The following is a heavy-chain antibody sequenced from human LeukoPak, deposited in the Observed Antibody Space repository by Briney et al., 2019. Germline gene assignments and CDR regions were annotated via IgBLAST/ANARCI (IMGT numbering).Heavy chain of an antibody. CDR1: GGTFSSSA. CDR3: ARGAVGYGDSYNYYNMDV. Sequence: GSSVKVSCKASGGTFSSSAISWVRQAPGQGLEWMGGIIPIFGTADYAQKFQGRATITADESTSTAYMGVSSLRSEDTAAYYCARGAVGYGDSYNYYNMDVWGQGTTVTVSS. J-gene: IGHJ6*02. CDR2: IIPIFGTA. D-gene: IGHD4-17*01. V-gene: IGHV1-69*01.